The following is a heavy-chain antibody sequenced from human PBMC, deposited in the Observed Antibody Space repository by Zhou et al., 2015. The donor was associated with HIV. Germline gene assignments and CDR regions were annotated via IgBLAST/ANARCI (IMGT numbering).Heavy chain of an antibody. CDR2: IIPMFDIE. CDR1: GGTFSGSD. D-gene: IGHD3-22*01. V-gene: IGHV1-69*17. J-gene: IGHJ3*02. CDR3: ARSSGNYDFAFDI. Sequence: QVQLVQSGTEVKKPGSSVKVSCKASGGTFSGSDISWVRQAPGQGLEWMGGIIPMFDIENHAQKFRGRLTITADKSTGAAYLELSSLRSEDAAVYYCARSSGNYDFAFDIWGQGTRLIVSS.